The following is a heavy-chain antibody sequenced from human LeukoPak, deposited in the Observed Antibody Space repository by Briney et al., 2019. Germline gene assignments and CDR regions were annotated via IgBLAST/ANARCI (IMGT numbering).Heavy chain of an antibody. CDR3: ARGFYVTTDYDFWSGYYYDY. D-gene: IGHD3-3*01. CDR2: IYYSGST. J-gene: IGHJ4*02. CDR1: GGSISSYY. V-gene: IGHV4-59*01. Sequence: SSQTLSLTCTVSGGSISSYYWSWIRQPPGKGLEWIGYIYYSGSTNYNPSLKSRVTISVDTSKNQFSLKLSSVTAADTAVYYCARGFYVTTDYDFWSGYYYDYWGQGTLVTVSS.